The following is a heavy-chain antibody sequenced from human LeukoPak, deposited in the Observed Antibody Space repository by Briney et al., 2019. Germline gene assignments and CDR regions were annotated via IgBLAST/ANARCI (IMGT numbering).Heavy chain of an antibody. V-gene: IGHV3-48*03. J-gene: IGHJ4*02. D-gene: IGHD6-19*01. CDR2: ISSSGSII. CDR3: ARDGAVAGIENDY. CDR1: GFTFSSFE. Sequence: GGSLRLSCAASGFTFSSFEMNWVRQAPGKGLEWVSYISSSGSIIYYADSVKGRFTISRDNTKNSLYLQMNSPTAEDTAVYYCARDGAVAGIENDYWGQGTLVTVSS.